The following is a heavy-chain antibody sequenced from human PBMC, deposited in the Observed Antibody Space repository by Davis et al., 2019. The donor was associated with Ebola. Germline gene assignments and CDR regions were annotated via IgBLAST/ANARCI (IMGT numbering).Heavy chain of an antibody. Sequence: SETLSLTCAVYGGSFSGYYWSWIRQPPGKGLEWIGEINHSGSTNYNPSLKSRVTISIDTSKNQFSLKLSSVTAADTAVYCCARRKWSGFMDVWGKGTTVTVSS. CDR1: GGSFSGYY. CDR2: INHSGST. J-gene: IGHJ6*04. V-gene: IGHV4-34*01. CDR3: ARRKWSGFMDV. D-gene: IGHD3-3*01.